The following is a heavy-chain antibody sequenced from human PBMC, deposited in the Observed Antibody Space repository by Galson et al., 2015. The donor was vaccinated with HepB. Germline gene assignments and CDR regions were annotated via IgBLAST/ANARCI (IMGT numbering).Heavy chain of an antibody. V-gene: IGHV3-48*02. D-gene: IGHD4/OR15-4a*01. CDR2: ISSSGTGI. CDR1: GITFSGCS. J-gene: IGHJ4*02. Sequence: SLRLYCAASGITFSGCSMNWVRQAPGKGLEWVSYISSSGTGIHYADSVKGRFTISRDNAKNSLYLQMNSLRDEDTAVYYCARATYGGWNGFDYWGQGTLVTVSS. CDR3: ARATYGGWNGFDY.